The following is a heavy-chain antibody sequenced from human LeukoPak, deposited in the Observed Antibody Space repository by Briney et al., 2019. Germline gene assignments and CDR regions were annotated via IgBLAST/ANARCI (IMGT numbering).Heavy chain of an antibody. CDR3: ARDLRTDANWFDP. V-gene: IGHV1-46*01. J-gene: IGHJ5*02. Sequence: ASVKISCKASGYTFTIYYIHWVRQAPGQGREWMGMINPSGGSTSYAHKYQGRVTVTRDTWTSAVNMELSSLTAEDTAVNYCARDLRTDANWFDPWGQGTLVTASS. CDR1: GYTFTIYY. CDR2: INPSGGST.